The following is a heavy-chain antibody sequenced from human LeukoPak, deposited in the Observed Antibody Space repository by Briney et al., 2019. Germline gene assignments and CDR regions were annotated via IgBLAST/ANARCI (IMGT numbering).Heavy chain of an antibody. CDR2: IYYSGSP. Sequence: SETLSLTCTVSSGSISSYYWSWIRQPPGKGLEWIGYIYYSGSPNYNPSLKSRVTISLDTSKNQFSLKLGSATAADTAVYFCARGRDGYNFDYWGQGTLVTVSS. V-gene: IGHV4-59*01. CDR1: SGSISSYY. D-gene: IGHD5-24*01. CDR3: ARGRDGYNFDY. J-gene: IGHJ4*02.